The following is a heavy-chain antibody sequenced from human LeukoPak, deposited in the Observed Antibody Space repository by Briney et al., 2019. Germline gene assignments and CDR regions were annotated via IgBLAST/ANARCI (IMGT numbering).Heavy chain of an antibody. CDR2: VSSGSDNM. CDR3: AKTIKEGIAAAGTLDY. J-gene: IGHJ4*02. D-gene: IGHD6-13*01. Sequence: GGSLRLSCAASGFTFSAYSMNWVRQAPGRGLEWVSYVSSGSDNMYYADSVKGRFTISRDNSKNTLYLQMNSLRAEDTAVYYYAKTIKEGIAAAGTLDYWGQGTLVTVSS. CDR1: GFTFSAYS. V-gene: IGHV3-48*01.